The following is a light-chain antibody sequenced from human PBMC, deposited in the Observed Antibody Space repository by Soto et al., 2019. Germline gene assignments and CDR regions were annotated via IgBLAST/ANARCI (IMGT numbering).Light chain of an antibody. V-gene: IGKV1-33*01. CDR1: QDISNY. CDR3: QHYNSYSEA. J-gene: IGKJ1*01. CDR2: DAS. Sequence: DIQMTQSPSSLSASGGDRVTITCQASQDISNYLNWYQQKPGKAPKLLIYDASNLETGVPSRFSGSGSGTDFTFTISSLQPDDFATYYCQHYNSYSEAFGQGTKVDIK.